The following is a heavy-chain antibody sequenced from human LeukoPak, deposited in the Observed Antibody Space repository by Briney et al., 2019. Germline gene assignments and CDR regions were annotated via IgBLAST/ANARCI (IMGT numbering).Heavy chain of an antibody. D-gene: IGHD2-8*01. CDR1: GGSFSGYY. CDR3: ARTRFKCEYCTNGVWGFDP. J-gene: IGHJ5*02. CDR2: INHSGST. V-gene: IGHV4-34*01. Sequence: PETLSLTCAVYGGSFSGYYWSWIRQPPGKGLEWIGEINHSGSTNYNPSLKSRVTISVDTSKNQFSLKLSSVTAADTAVYYCARTRFKCEYCTNGVWGFDPWGQGTLVTVSS.